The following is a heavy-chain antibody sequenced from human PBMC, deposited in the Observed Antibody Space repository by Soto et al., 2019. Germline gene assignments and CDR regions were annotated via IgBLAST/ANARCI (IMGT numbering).Heavy chain of an antibody. D-gene: IGHD4-17*01. V-gene: IGHV4-39*01. CDR3: ARKDYGDYGVNWFDP. CDR1: GGSISSSSYY. Sequence: QLQLQESGPGLVKPSETLSLTCTVSGGSISSSSYYWGWIRQPPGKGLEWIGSIYYSGSTYYNPSLKSPVTISVDTSKNQFSLKLSSVTAADTAVYYCARKDYGDYGVNWFDPWGQGTLVTVSS. J-gene: IGHJ5*02. CDR2: IYYSGST.